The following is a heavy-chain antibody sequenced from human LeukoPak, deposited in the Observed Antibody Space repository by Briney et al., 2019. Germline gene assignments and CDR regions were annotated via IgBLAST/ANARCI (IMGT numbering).Heavy chain of an antibody. CDR3: ARSTGLYFDY. CDR2: VDYTGST. Sequence: PSETLSLTCTVSDDSVNSNGYYWGWNRQSPGKGLEWIGNVDYTGSTFYNPSLKSRLTISMDTSKILFSLKLTSMTAADTAVYYCARSTGLYFDYWGQGTLVTVSS. J-gene: IGHJ4*02. CDR1: DDSVNSNGYY. D-gene: IGHD6-19*01. V-gene: IGHV4-39*01.